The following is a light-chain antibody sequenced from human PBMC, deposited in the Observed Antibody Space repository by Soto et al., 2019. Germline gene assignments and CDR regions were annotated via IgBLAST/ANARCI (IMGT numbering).Light chain of an antibody. J-gene: IGLJ1*01. V-gene: IGLV2-8*01. CDR3: SSYAGSNNPYV. CDR1: SSDVGGYNY. Sequence: QSALTQPPSASGSPGQSVTISCTGTSSDVGGYNYVSWYQQHPGKAPKLMIYEVFKRPSGVPDRFSGSKSGNTASLTVSGLQAEDEADYYCSSYAGSNNPYVFGTGTKLTV. CDR2: EVF.